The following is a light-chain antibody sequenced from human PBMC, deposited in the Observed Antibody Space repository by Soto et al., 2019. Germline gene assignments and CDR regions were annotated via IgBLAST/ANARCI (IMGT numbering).Light chain of an antibody. J-gene: IGKJ4*01. CDR2: GAS. Sequence: AIQLTQSPSSLSASVGDRVTITCRASQGIGSALAWYRQRPGEAPRFLIYGASTLGSGVPLRFSGSGSGTYFTLTISTLQLEDFATYYCQQFNSYPLTFGGGTKVEIK. V-gene: IGKV1-13*02. CDR1: QGIGSA. CDR3: QQFNSYPLT.